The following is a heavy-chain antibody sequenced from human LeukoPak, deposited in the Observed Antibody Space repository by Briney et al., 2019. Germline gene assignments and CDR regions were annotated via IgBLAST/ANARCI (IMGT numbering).Heavy chain of an antibody. CDR3: AKEGDEFRGYLDV. D-gene: IGHD3-16*01. J-gene: IGHJ6*04. CDR2: IHNDGTMG. Sequence: QPGGSLRLSCAASGFTFSRLGMQWVRQAPGKGLEWVAVIHNDGTMGQYADSVKGRFTISKDFSRNTLYLQMNSLRDDDTAVYYCAKEGDEFRGYLDVWGKRTTVTVSS. V-gene: IGHV3-30*02. CDR1: GFTFSRLG.